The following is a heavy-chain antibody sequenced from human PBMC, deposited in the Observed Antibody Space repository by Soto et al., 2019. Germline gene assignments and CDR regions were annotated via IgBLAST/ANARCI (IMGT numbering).Heavy chain of an antibody. CDR1: GFTFSTYG. V-gene: IGHV3-33*01. CDR3: ARVEAPLIHSDHYYYGMDV. Sequence: HLGGSLRLSCEASGFTFSTYGMHWVRQAPGKGLQWVAVIWYDGTNTYYGDSVKGRFTISRDNSKNTLYLQMNNLRAEDTAVYYCARVEAPLIHSDHYYYGMDVWGQGTTVTVSS. D-gene: IGHD5-18*01. CDR2: IWYDGTNT. J-gene: IGHJ6*02.